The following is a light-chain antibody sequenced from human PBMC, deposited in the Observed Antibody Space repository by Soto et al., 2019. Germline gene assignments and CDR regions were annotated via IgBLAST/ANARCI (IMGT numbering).Light chain of an antibody. CDR1: QSISSY. CDR2: KAT. V-gene: IGKV1-5*03. CDR3: QQYNSYSHI. Sequence: IQMTQSPSTLSASVGDRVTITCRASQSISSYLAWFQQKPGKAPKLLIYKATTLESGVPSRFSGSGSGTEFTLTISSVQPDDFATYYCQQYNSYSHIFGQGTKMEIK. J-gene: IGKJ1*01.